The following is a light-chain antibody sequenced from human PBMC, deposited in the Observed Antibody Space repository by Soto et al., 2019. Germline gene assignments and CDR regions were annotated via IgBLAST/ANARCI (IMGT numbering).Light chain of an antibody. J-gene: IGKJ1*01. V-gene: IGKV1-39*01. Sequence: DIQMTQSPSSLSAPVGDRVTITCRASQSISSYLNWYQQKPGKAPNLLIYAASSLQSGVPSRFSGSGSGADFTLTISSLLPEDFATYYCQQSYSTPRTFGQGTKVELK. CDR2: AAS. CDR1: QSISSY. CDR3: QQSYSTPRT.